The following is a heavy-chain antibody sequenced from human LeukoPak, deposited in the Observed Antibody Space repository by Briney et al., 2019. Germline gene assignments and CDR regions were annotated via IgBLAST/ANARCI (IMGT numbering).Heavy chain of an antibody. V-gene: IGHV3-64D*09. CDR3: VKDNREEDWFDP. CDR2: ISSNGHT. Sequence: GGSLRLSCSASGFTFRKYSMHWVRQGPGKGLEYVSAISSNGHTYYADSVKGRFTISRDNSKSTLYLQMSSLRPEGTAVYYCVKDNREEDWFDPWGQGTLVTVSS. J-gene: IGHJ5*02. CDR1: GFTFRKYS. D-gene: IGHD2/OR15-2a*01.